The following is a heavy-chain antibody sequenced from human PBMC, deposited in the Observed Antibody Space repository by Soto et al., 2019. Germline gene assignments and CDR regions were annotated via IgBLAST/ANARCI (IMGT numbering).Heavy chain of an antibody. D-gene: IGHD2-21*02. Sequence: EVQLLESGGGFVQPGVTMSLSCAASGFSFTSYAMSWVRQAPGKGLEWVTSVSGNGGSTFYADSVKGRFTTSRDNSTNTAYLQMNTMRVEDTAGYYCAQGDGYLTGWFDTWGQGALVTVSS. CDR1: GFSFTSYA. CDR2: VSGNGGST. J-gene: IGHJ5*02. V-gene: IGHV3-23*01. CDR3: AQGDGYLTGWFDT.